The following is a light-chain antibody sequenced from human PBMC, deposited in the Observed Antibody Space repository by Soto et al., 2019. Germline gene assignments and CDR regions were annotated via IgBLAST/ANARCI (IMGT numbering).Light chain of an antibody. CDR3: QQRYRTLPIT. J-gene: IGKJ5*01. Sequence: IWVTQYTSSLSASVGDRVTITCRASQSISSYLNWYQQKPGKASKLLIYAASSLQSGVPSRLSGSGSGTDYTLTISSLLDKDFAANYCQQRYRTLPITFGQGTRLEIK. CDR1: QSISSY. V-gene: IGKV1-39*01. CDR2: AAS.